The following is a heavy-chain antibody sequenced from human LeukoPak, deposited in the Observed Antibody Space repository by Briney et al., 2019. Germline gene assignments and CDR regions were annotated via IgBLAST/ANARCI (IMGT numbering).Heavy chain of an antibody. CDR1: GFTFSLYW. CDR2: IKQDGSEK. V-gene: IGHV3-7*01. Sequence: GGSLRLSCAASGFTFSLYWMTWVRQAPGRGLEWVANIKQDGSEKYYVDSVKGRFTISRDNAKNSLYLQMNSLRADDTAVYYCARDLGYSSGWPLLYWGQGTLVTVSS. CDR3: ARDLGYSSGWPLLY. D-gene: IGHD6-19*01. J-gene: IGHJ4*02.